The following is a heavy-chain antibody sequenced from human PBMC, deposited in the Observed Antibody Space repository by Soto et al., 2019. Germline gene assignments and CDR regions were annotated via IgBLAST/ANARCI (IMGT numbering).Heavy chain of an antibody. V-gene: IGHV3-21*01. CDR3: ARDPDGGYGDPFDY. CDR1: GFTFSSYS. J-gene: IGHJ4*02. D-gene: IGHD4-17*01. CDR2: ISSSSSYI. Sequence: GGSLRLSCAASGFTFSSYSMNWVRQAPGKGLEWVSSISSSSSYIYYADSVKGRFTISRDNAKNSLYLQMNSLRAEDTAVYYCARDPDGGYGDPFDYWGQGTLVTVSS.